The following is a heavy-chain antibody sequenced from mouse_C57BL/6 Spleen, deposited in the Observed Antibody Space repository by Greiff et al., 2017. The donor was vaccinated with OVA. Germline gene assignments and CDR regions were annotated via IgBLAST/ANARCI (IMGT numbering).Heavy chain of an antibody. CDR1: GFTFSNYW. CDR3: TGRGYYGPFAY. Sequence: EVKLMESGGGLVQPGGSMKLSCVASGFTFSNYWMNWVRQSPEKGLEWVAQIRLKSDNYATHYAESVKGRFTISRDDSKSSVYLQMNNLRAEDTGIYYCTGRGYYGPFAYWGQGTLVTVSA. CDR2: IRLKSDNYAT. J-gene: IGHJ3*01. D-gene: IGHD1-2*01. V-gene: IGHV6-3*01.